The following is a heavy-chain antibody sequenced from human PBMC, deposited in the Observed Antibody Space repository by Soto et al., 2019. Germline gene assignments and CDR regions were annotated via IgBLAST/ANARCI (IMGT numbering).Heavy chain of an antibody. V-gene: IGHV1-3*01. CDR3: ARFLGYYDSSGRRSVFDI. J-gene: IGHJ3*02. D-gene: IGHD3-22*01. CDR1: GYTFTSYA. Sequence: ASVKVSCKASGYTFTSYAMHWVRQAPGQRLEWMGWINAGNGNTKYSQKFQGRVTITRDTSASTAYMELSSLRAEDTVVYYCARFLGYYDSSGRRSVFDIWGQGKMVPVSS. CDR2: INAGNGNT.